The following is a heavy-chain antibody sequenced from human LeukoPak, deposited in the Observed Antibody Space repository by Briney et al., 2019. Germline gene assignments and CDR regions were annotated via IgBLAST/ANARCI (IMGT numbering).Heavy chain of an antibody. D-gene: IGHD2-2*01. CDR1: GYTFTSYD. CDR2: MNPNSGNT. J-gene: IGHJ6*03. V-gene: IGHV1-8*01. CDR3: ARAPRIVVVPPYYYYYYMDV. Sequence: ASVKVSCKASGYTFTSYDINWVRQATGQGLEWMGWMNPNSGNTGYAQKFQGRVTITRNTSISTAYMELSSLRSEDTAVYYCARAPRIVVVPPYYYYYYMDVWGKGTTVTVSS.